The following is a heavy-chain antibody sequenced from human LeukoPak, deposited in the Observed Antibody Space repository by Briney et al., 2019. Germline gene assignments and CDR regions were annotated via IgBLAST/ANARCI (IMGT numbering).Heavy chain of an antibody. Sequence: PSETLSLTCAVYGGSFSGYYWSWIRQPPGKGLEWIGEINHSGSTNYNPSLKSRVTISVDTSKNQFSLKLSSVTAADTAVYYCARVKRHSSGWYKDDYYYYGMDVWGRGTTVTVSS. CDR3: ARVKRHSSGWYKDDYYYYGMDV. CDR1: GGSFSGYY. J-gene: IGHJ6*02. V-gene: IGHV4-34*01. CDR2: INHSGST. D-gene: IGHD6-19*01.